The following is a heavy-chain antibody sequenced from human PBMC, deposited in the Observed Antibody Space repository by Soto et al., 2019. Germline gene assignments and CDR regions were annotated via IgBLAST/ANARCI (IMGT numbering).Heavy chain of an antibody. J-gene: IGHJ4*02. V-gene: IGHV4-31*03. Sequence: SETLSLTCTVSGGSISSGGYYWSWIRQHPGKGLEWIGYIYYSGSTYYNPSLKSRVTISVDTSKNQFSLKLSSVTAADTAVYYCARARSGYDSFDYWGQGTLVTVSS. CDR1: GGSISSGGYY. D-gene: IGHD5-12*01. CDR3: ARARSGYDSFDY. CDR2: IYYSGST.